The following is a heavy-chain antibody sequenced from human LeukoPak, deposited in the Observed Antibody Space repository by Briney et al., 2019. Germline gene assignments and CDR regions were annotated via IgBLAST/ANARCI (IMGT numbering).Heavy chain of an antibody. D-gene: IGHD3-3*01. Sequence: GASVKVSCKASGYTFTDYYIHWVRQAPGQGLEWMGWISAYNGNTNYAQKLQGRVTMTTDTSTSTAYMELRSLRSDDTAVYYCARDEYYDFWSGWANWFDPWGQGTLVTVSS. J-gene: IGHJ5*02. V-gene: IGHV1-18*04. CDR3: ARDEYYDFWSGWANWFDP. CDR2: ISAYNGNT. CDR1: GYTFTDYY.